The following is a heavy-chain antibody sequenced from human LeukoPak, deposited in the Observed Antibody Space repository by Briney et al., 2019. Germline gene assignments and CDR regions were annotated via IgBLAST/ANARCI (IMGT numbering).Heavy chain of an antibody. D-gene: IGHD1-26*01. J-gene: IGHJ4*02. V-gene: IGHV3-30*04. CDR1: GFRFSRHS. Sequence: GRSPRLSCAASGFRFSRHSLHWVRQAPGKGLEWVALISYDQSHKYYSDSVKGRFTISRDNSNETVFLQMNTLRPEDTAVYYCAGVSGSYYGYLDSWGQGTLVTVSS. CDR2: ISYDQSHK. CDR3: AGVSGSYYGYLDS.